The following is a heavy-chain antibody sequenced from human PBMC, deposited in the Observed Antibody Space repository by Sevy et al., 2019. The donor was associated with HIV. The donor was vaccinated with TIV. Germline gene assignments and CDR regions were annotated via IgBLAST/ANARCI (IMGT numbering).Heavy chain of an antibody. CDR3: ARGHYYDSSGYQTNAFDI. D-gene: IGHD3-22*01. CDR2: IYSGGST. Sequence: GGSLRLSCAASGFTVSSNYMSWVRQAPGKGLEWVSVIYSGGSTYYADSVKGRFTISRDNSKNRLYLQMNSLRAEDTAVYYCARGHYYDSSGYQTNAFDIWGQGTMVTVSS. J-gene: IGHJ3*02. V-gene: IGHV3-53*01. CDR1: GFTVSSNY.